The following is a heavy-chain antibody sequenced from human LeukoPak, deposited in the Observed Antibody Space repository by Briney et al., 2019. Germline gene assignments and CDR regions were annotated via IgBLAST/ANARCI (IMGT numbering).Heavy chain of an antibody. J-gene: IGHJ4*02. CDR1: GFTFSNYG. D-gene: IGHD5-24*01. V-gene: IGHV3-23*01. Sequence: GGSLRLPYVASGFTFSNYGMTWVRQAPGKGLEWVSVISSGGDNTFYADSVKGRFTISRDNSKNTFYLQMNSLRDEDTALYYCAKAGGGSGYNPLGYWGQGTLVTVSS. CDR2: ISSGGDNT. CDR3: AKAGGGSGYNPLGY.